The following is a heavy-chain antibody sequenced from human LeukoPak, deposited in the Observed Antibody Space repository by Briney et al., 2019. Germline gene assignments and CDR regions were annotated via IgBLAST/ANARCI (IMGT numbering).Heavy chain of an antibody. J-gene: IGHJ4*01. CDR3: AKYTSGTSYRGLDQ. V-gene: IGHV3-23*01. Sequence: GGSLRLSCGASGLTVSSYAMSWVRQAPGKGLEWVSTIIGSAANTYHADSVKGRFTISRDDSKNTVYLQMNSLRAEDTAVYYCAKYTSGTSYRGLDQWGHGTLVTVSS. D-gene: IGHD3-10*01. CDR2: IIGSAANT. CDR1: GLTVSSYA.